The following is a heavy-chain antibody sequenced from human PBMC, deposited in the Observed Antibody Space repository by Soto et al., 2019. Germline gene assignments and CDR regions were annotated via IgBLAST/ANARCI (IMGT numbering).Heavy chain of an antibody. CDR3: ARESEDLTSNFDY. CDR1: GFTFSPYW. CDR2: INSDGSST. V-gene: IGHV3-74*01. J-gene: IGHJ4*02. Sequence: TGGSLRLSCAASGFTFSPYWMHWVRQVPGKGLVWVSRINSDGSSTSYADSVKGRFTISRDNAKSTLYLQMNSLRAEDTAVYYCARESEDLTSNFDYWGQGTLVTVSS.